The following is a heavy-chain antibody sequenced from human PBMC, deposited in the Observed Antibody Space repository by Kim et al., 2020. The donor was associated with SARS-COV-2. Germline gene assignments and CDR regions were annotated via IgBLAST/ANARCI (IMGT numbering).Heavy chain of an antibody. V-gene: IGHV3-23*01. D-gene: IGHD3-10*01. Sequence: GGSLRLSCAASGFTFSSYAMSWVRQAPGKGLEWVSAISGSGGSTYYADSVKGRFTISRDNSKNTLYLQMNSLRAEDTAVYYCAKALLGSGWFGEPTNWFDPWGQGTLVTVSS. CDR2: ISGSGGST. J-gene: IGHJ5*02. CDR1: GFTFSSYA. CDR3: AKALLGSGWFGEPTNWFDP.